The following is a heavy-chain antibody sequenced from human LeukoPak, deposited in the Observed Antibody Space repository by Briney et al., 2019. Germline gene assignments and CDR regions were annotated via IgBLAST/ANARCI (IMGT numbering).Heavy chain of an antibody. CDR3: ARETSQKGAHYMDV. CDR2: IYYSGST. V-gene: IGHV4-39*07. CDR1: GGSISSSSYY. Sequence: SETLSLTCTVSGGSISSSSYYWGWIRQPPGKGLEWIGSIYYSGSTNYNPSLKSRLTISVDTSKNQFSLKLSSVAAADTAVYYCARETSQKGAHYMDVWGKGTTVTISS. D-gene: IGHD3-16*01. J-gene: IGHJ6*03.